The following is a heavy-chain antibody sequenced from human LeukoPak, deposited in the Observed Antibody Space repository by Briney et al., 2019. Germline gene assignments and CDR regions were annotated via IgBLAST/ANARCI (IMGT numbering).Heavy chain of an antibody. CDR3: ARGVAATRLDP. CDR1: GFTFSSYW. V-gene: IGHV3-74*01. J-gene: IGHJ5*02. D-gene: IGHD6-25*01. Sequence: GGSLRLSCAASGFTFSSYWMHWVRQAPGKGLAWVSRINSDGSSTSYADSVKGRFTISRDNAKNTLYLQMNSLRAEDTAVYYCARGVAATRLDPWGQGTLVTVSS. CDR2: INSDGSST.